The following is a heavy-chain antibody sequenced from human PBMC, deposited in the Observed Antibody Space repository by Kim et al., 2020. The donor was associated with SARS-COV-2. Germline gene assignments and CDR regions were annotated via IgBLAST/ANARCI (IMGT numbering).Heavy chain of an antibody. CDR3: ARGPICSSTSCYIFGGWFDP. V-gene: IGHV4-39*01. Sequence: SETLSLTCTVSGGSISSSSYYWGWIRQPPGKGLEWIGSIYYSGSTYYNPSLKSRVTISVDTSKNQFSLKLSSVTAADTAVYYCARGPICSSTSCYIFGGWFDPWGQGTLVTVSS. J-gene: IGHJ5*02. D-gene: IGHD2-2*02. CDR1: GGSISSSSYY. CDR2: IYYSGST.